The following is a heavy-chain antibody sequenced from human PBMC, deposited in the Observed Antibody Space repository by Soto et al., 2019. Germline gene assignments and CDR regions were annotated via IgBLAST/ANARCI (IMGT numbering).Heavy chain of an antibody. CDR1: GFTFSNYW. V-gene: IGHV3-74*01. Sequence: EVQLVESGGGLVQPGGSLTLSCAASGFTFSNYWMHWVRQAPGKGLVWVSRIKTDGSSISYADAVKGRVTISRDKAKNTVYLQRNSLRAEDTSVYYCARGIKNRYGVDVCGQGTTVTVAS. D-gene: IGHD2-15*01. CDR2: IKTDGSSI. CDR3: ARGIKNRYGVDV. J-gene: IGHJ6*02.